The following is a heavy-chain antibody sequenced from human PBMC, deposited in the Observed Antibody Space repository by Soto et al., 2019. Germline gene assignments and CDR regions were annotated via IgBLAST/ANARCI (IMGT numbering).Heavy chain of an antibody. J-gene: IGHJ5*02. Sequence: PGGSLRLSCAASGFTFENFGMSWARQAPGKGLEWISSISGSGLNKYYADSVKGRFTISRDNSKKTVYLELSNLRAEDTAVYHCAKNQGVELVPLATVDWFDPWGQGSVVTVSS. CDR3: AKNQGVELVPLATVDWFDP. CDR2: ISGSGLNK. V-gene: IGHV3-23*01. D-gene: IGHD1-26*01. CDR1: GFTFENFG.